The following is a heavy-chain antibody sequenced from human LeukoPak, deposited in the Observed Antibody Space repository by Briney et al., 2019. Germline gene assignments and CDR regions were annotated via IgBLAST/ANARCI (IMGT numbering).Heavy chain of an antibody. Sequence: PSETLSLTCTVSGGSISSGGYYWSWIRQHPGKGLEWIGYIYYSGSAYYNPSLKSRVTISIDTSKNQFSLKLSSVTAADTALCYCARRPGDTSGYYFDYWGQGTLVTVSS. CDR3: ARRPGDTSGYYFDY. D-gene: IGHD3-22*01. V-gene: IGHV4-31*03. CDR2: IYYSGSA. CDR1: GGSISSGGYY. J-gene: IGHJ4*02.